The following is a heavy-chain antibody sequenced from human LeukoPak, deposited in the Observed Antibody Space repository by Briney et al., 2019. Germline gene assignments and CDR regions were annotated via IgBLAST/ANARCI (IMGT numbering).Heavy chain of an antibody. Sequence: GGSLRLSCAASGFTVSSNYMSWVRQAPGKGLEWVSVIYSGGSTYYADSVKGRFTISRDNSKNTPYLQMNSLRAEDTAVYYCARDIIAAADDAFDIWGQGTMVTVSS. V-gene: IGHV3-66*01. CDR1: GFTVSSNY. D-gene: IGHD6-13*01. J-gene: IGHJ3*02. CDR3: ARDIIAAADDAFDI. CDR2: IYSGGST.